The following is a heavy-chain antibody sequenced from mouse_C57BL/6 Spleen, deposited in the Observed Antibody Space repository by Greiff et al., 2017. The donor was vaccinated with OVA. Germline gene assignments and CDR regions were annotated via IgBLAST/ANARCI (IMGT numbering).Heavy chain of an antibody. CDR3: ARSRHTGYAMDY. V-gene: IGHV1-80*01. J-gene: IGHJ4*01. CDR1: GYAFSSYW. D-gene: IGHD1-1*01. CDR2: IYPGDGDT. Sequence: VQLQQSGAELVKPGASVKISCKASGYAFSSYWMNWVKQRPGKGLEWIGQIYPGDGDTNYNGKFKGKATLTADKSSSTAYMQLSSLTSEDSAVYFCARSRHTGYAMDYWGQGTSVTVSS.